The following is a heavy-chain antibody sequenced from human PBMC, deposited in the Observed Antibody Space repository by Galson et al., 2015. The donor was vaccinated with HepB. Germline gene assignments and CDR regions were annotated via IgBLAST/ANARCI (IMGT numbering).Heavy chain of an antibody. D-gene: IGHD3-3*01. V-gene: IGHV3-33*01. CDR3: ARERSVPALDI. CDR2: IWYDGSNK. J-gene: IGHJ3*02. CDR1: GFTFSSYG. Sequence: SLRLSCAASGFTFSSYGMHWVRQAPGKGLEWVAVIWYDGSNKYYADSVKGRFTISRDNSKNTLYLQMNCLRAEDTAVYYCARERSVPALDIWGQGTMVTVSS.